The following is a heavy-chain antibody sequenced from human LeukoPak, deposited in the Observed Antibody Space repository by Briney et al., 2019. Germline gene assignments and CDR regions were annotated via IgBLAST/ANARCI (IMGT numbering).Heavy chain of an antibody. V-gene: IGHV5-51*01. CDR1: GYNFTIYW. CDR3: ARGHSSGYNWFDP. J-gene: IGHJ5*02. D-gene: IGHD6-19*01. CDR2: IYPGDSDT. Sequence: GESLKISCKGSGYNFTIYWIGWVRQMPGKGLEWMGIIYPGDSDTRYSPSFQGQVTISADKSINTAYLQWRSLKASDTAMYYCARGHSSGYNWFDPWGQGTLVTVSS.